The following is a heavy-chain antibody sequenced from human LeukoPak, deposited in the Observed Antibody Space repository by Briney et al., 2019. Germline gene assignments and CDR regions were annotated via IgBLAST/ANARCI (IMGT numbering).Heavy chain of an antibody. J-gene: IGHJ3*02. D-gene: IGHD6-19*01. CDR3: ARESRSGWVDAFDI. CDR1: GYTFTAYY. CDR2: INPNSGDT. Sequence: GASVKVSCTASGYTFTAYYMHWVRQAPGEGLEWMGWINPNSGDTNFAQKFQGRVTMTRDTSINTACMELSRLRPDDTAVYSCARESRSGWVDAFDIWGQGTMVTVSS. V-gene: IGHV1-2*02.